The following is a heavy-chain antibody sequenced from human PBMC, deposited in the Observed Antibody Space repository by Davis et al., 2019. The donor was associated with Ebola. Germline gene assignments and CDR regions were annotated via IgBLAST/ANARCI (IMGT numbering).Heavy chain of an antibody. CDR2: IYSGVDS. V-gene: IGHV3-53*01. CDR3: ARDLGLEWSH. Sequence: GESLKISCAASGFSVSSPYMTLXXXXPXXXXXXXSFIYSGVDSYYADSVQGRFTISRDTSQNTLYLQMSSLRVDDTAVYYCARDLGLEWSHWGQGTLVTVSS. D-gene: IGHD1-1*01. CDR1: GFSVSSPY. J-gene: IGHJ4*02.